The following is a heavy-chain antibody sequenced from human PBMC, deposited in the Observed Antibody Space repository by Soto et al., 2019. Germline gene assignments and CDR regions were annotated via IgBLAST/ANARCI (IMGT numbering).Heavy chain of an antibody. D-gene: IGHD3-10*01. J-gene: IGHJ6*02. CDR3: ARRQDTGYYYYYGMDV. CDR1: GYSFTSYW. Sequence: RGESLKISCKGSGYSFTSYWIGWVRQMPGKGLEWMGIIYPGDSDTRYSPSFQGQVTISADKSISTAYLQWSSLKASDTAMYYCARRQDTGYYYYYGMDVWGQGTTVTVSS. CDR2: IYPGDSDT. V-gene: IGHV5-51*01.